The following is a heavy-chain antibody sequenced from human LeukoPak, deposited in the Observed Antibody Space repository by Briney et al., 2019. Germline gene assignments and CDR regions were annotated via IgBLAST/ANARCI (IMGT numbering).Heavy chain of an antibody. V-gene: IGHV4-39*01. J-gene: IGHJ4*02. CDR1: GASISSITYY. Sequence: SETLSLTCTVSGASISSITYYWGWIRQPPGKGLEWIGSIYYSGSTNYNPSLKSRVTISVDTSKNQFSLKLSSVTAADTAVYYCAGQYYDILTEEYWGQGTLVTVSS. CDR2: IYYSGST. D-gene: IGHD3-9*01. CDR3: AGQYYDILTEEY.